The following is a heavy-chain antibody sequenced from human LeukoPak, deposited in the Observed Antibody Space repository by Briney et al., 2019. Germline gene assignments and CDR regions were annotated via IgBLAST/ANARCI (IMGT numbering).Heavy chain of an antibody. J-gene: IGHJ6*02. CDR1: GGSISSSNW. V-gene: IGHV3-53*01. CDR2: IYSGGST. CDR3: ARENLGEFFNYYGMDV. Sequence: PSETLSLTCAVSGGSISSSNWWSWVRQAPGKGLEWVSVIYSGGSTYYADSVKGRFTISRDNSKNTLYLQMNSLRAEDTAVYYCARENLGEFFNYYGMDVWGQGTTVTVSS. D-gene: IGHD3-10*01.